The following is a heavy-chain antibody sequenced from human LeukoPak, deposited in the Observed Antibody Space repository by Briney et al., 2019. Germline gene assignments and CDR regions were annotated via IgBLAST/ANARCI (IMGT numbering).Heavy chain of an antibody. CDR3: ARDYYDRFGYGAFDY. J-gene: IGHJ4*01. CDR1: GYTFTAYY. V-gene: IGHV1-2*02. Sequence: ASVRVSCKASGYTFTAYYIHWVRQAPGQGLEWMGWINPNTGGTSYAQKSQGRVTMSRDTSISTAYMELSRLSSDDTAVYYCARDYYDRFGYGAFDYWGHGSPVTVSS. CDR2: INPNTGGT. D-gene: IGHD3-22*01.